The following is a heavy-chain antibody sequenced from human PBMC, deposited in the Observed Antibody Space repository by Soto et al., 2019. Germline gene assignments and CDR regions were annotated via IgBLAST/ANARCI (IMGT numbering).Heavy chain of an antibody. D-gene: IGHD6-19*01. V-gene: IGHV3-23*01. CDR1: GFTFSNYP. CDR3: AKDSWGGTGSGWSHDS. CDR2: ISGSGA. Sequence: EVQLLESGGGLVQRGGSLRLSCAASGFTFSNYPMSWVRQAPGKGLEWVSVISGSGAFYADSVKGRFTISRDHSKNTLYLKINSLRGDETAVYYCAKDSWGGTGSGWSHDSLRQGTLVTVSS. J-gene: IGHJ4*02.